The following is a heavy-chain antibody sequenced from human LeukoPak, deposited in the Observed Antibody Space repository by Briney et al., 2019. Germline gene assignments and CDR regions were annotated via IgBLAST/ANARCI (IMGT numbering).Heavy chain of an antibody. CDR1: GDSISSGSYY. V-gene: IGHV4-61*02. CDR2: IYTSGST. CDR3: CGSGSYFYYYYMDV. Sequence: SETLSLTCTVSGDSISSGSYYWSWIRQPAGKGLEWIGRIYTSGSTNYNPSLKSRVTISVDTYKNQFSLKLSSVTAADTAVYYCCGSGSYFYYYYMDVWGKGTTVTISS. J-gene: IGHJ6*03. D-gene: IGHD3-10*01.